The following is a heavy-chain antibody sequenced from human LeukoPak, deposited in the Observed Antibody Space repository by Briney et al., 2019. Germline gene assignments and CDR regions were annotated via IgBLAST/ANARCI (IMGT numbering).Heavy chain of an antibody. Sequence: GGSLRLSCAASGFTVSSKYMSWVRQAPGKGLEWVSVIYSGGSTYYADSVKGRFAISRDNSKNRLYLHMNSLRAEDTAVYYCASGGSVTFYNPTPEFDHWGQGTLVTVSS. CDR3: ASGGSVTFYNPTPEFDH. D-gene: IGHD3-10*01. V-gene: IGHV3-66*01. J-gene: IGHJ4*02. CDR2: IYSGGST. CDR1: GFTVSSKY.